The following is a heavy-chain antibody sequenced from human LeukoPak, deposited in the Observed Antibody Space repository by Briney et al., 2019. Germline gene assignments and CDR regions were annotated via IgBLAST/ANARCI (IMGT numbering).Heavy chain of an antibody. CDR1: GGSISSYY. D-gene: IGHD1-1*01. Sequence: SETLSLTCTVSGGSISSYYWSWIRQPPGKGLEWIGYIYYSGSTNYNPSLKSRVTISVDTSKNQFSLKLSSVTAADTAVYYCARVDWSYYYYYYGMDVWGQGTTVTVSS. CDR3: ARVDWSYYYYYYGMDV. V-gene: IGHV4-59*08. CDR2: IYYSGST. J-gene: IGHJ6*02.